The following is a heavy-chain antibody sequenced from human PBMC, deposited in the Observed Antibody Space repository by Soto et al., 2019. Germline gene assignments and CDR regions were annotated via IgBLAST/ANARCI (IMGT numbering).Heavy chain of an antibody. J-gene: IGHJ4*02. CDR1: GFTLSSYG. V-gene: IGHV3-33*01. CDR3: ARDAQMRSELGGFDY. D-gene: IGHD1-26*01. Sequence: GGSLRLSCAPSGFTLSSYGMHWVRQPPGKGLEWVAVIWYDGSNKYYTDSVKGRFTISRDKSKNTLYLQMNSLRAEDTAVTYCARDAQMRSELGGFDYWGQGTLVTVSS. CDR2: IWYDGSNK.